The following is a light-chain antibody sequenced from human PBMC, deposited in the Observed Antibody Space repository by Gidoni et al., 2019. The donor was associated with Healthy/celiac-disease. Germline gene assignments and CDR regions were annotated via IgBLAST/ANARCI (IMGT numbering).Light chain of an antibody. CDR1: QGISSY. CDR2: AAS. CDR3: QQYYSYPPT. J-gene: IGKJ4*01. V-gene: IGKV1-8*01. Sequence: IRMTQSPSSFSASTGDRVTITCRASQGISSYLAWYQQKPGKAPKLLIYAASTLQSGVPSRFSGSGSGTDFTLTISCLQSEDFATYYCQQYYSYPPTFGGGTKVEIK.